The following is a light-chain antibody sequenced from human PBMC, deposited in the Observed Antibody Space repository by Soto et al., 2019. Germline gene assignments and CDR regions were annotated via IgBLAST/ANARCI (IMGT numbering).Light chain of an antibody. Sequence: QSALTQPASVSGSPGQSITISCTGTSSDVGGYNYVSWYQHHPGKAPKLLIYAVSNRPSGVSNRFSGSKSDTTASLTISGLQPEDVADYYCISYTTSKIRLIVFGTGTKLTVL. CDR2: AVS. CDR1: SSDVGGYNY. V-gene: IGLV2-14*03. J-gene: IGLJ1*01. CDR3: ISYTTSKIRLIV.